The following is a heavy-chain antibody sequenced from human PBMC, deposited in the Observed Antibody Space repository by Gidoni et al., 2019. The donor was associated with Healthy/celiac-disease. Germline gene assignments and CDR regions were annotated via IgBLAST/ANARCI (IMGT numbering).Heavy chain of an antibody. CDR3: ARAPGSYSSSWNYGMDV. CDR1: GCSISSGSYY. J-gene: IGHJ6*02. D-gene: IGHD6-13*01. Sequence: QVQLQESGPGLVKPSQTLSLTCTVPGCSISSGSYYWSWIRQPAGKGLEWIGRIYTSGSTNYNPSLKSRVTISVDTSKNQFSLKLSSVTAADTAVYYCARAPGSYSSSWNYGMDVWGQGTTVTVSS. V-gene: IGHV4-61*02. CDR2: IYTSGST.